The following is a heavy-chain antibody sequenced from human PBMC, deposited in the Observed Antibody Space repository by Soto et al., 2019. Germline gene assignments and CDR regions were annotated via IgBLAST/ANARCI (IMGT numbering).Heavy chain of an antibody. CDR1: GYSFTSYW. V-gene: IGHV5-51*01. J-gene: IGHJ3*02. CDR3: ASPGTYSYGYNNAFDI. D-gene: IGHD5-18*01. Sequence: GESLKISCKGSGYSFTSYWIDWVRQMPGKGLEWMGIIYPGDSDTRYSPSFQGQVTISADKSISTAYLHWNSLKASDTAMYYCASPGTYSYGYNNAFDIWGQGTMVPVSS. CDR2: IYPGDSDT.